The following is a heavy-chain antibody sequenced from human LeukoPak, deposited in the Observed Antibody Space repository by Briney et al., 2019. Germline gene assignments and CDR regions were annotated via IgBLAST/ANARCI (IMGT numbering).Heavy chain of an antibody. CDR2: IYYSGST. Sequence: PSETLSLTCTVSGGSITSNSYYWGWIRQPPGKGLEWIGSIYYSGSTYYNPSLKSRVTISVDTSKNQFSLKLSSVTAADTAVYYCARDLRWNQGSNWFDPWGQGTLVTVSS. J-gene: IGHJ5*02. D-gene: IGHD1-1*01. CDR3: ARDLRWNQGSNWFDP. CDR1: GGSITSNSYY. V-gene: IGHV4-39*07.